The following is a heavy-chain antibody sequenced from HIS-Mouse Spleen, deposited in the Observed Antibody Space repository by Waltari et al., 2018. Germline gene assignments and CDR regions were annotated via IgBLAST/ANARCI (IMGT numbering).Heavy chain of an antibody. Sequence: QLQLQESGPGLVTPSETLSLTCTVSGGSISSSSYYWGWIRQPPGKGPEWIGSIYYSGSTYYNPSLKSRVTISVDTSKNQFSLKLSSVTAADTAVYYCAREIPYSSSWYDWYFDLWGRGTLVTVSS. CDR1: GGSISSSSYY. J-gene: IGHJ2*01. CDR2: IYYSGST. CDR3: AREIPYSSSWYDWYFDL. D-gene: IGHD6-13*01. V-gene: IGHV4-39*07.